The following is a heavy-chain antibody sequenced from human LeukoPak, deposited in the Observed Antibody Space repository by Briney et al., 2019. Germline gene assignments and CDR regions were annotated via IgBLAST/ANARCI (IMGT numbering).Heavy chain of an antibody. D-gene: IGHD3-10*01. CDR2: IRNSGTT. CDR3: ARRYYYNLGSFPFDF. V-gene: IGHV4-34*01. J-gene: IGHJ4*02. Sequence: SETLSLTCAVSGGPFSGYFWSWIRQPPGKGLEWIGEIRNSGTTNYNPSLNSRVTISEDTSKNQIYLNLRSVTAADTAVYYCARRYYYNLGSFPFDFWGQGTLVTVSS. CDR1: GGPFSGYF.